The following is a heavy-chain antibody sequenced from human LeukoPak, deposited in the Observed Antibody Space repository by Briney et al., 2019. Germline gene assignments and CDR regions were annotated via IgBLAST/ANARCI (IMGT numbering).Heavy chain of an antibody. Sequence: PGGSLRRSCAASGFTFSSYWMSWVRQARGKGLEWVANIKQDGSGKYYVDSVKGRFTISRDNAKNSLYLQMNSLRAEDTAVYYCARALGVGWLQPTGYWGQGTLVTVSS. J-gene: IGHJ4*02. D-gene: IGHD5-24*01. CDR3: ARALGVGWLQPTGY. CDR1: GFTFSSYW. V-gene: IGHV3-7*01. CDR2: IKQDGSGK.